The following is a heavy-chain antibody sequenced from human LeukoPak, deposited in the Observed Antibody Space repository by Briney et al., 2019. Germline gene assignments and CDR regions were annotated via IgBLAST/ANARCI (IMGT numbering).Heavy chain of an antibody. Sequence: PGGSLRLSCAASGFTFSSYSMNWVRQAPGKGLEWVSYISSSSSTIYYADSVKGRFTISRDNAKNSLYLQMNSLGAEDTAVYYCVRDIGCGDYWGQGTLVTVSS. CDR2: ISSSSSTI. CDR3: VRDIGCGDY. V-gene: IGHV3-48*01. CDR1: GFTFSSYS. J-gene: IGHJ4*02. D-gene: IGHD6-19*01.